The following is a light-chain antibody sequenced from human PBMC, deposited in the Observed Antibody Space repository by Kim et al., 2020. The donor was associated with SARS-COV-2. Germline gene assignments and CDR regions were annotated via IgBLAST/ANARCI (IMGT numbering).Light chain of an antibody. V-gene: IGKV1-5*03. CDR1: ETINSR. CDR3: QQYNFYYT. Sequence: DIQMTLSPSTLSASVGDRVTITCRASETINSRLAWYQQKPGKAPKLLIYKASNLESGVSSRFSGSGSGTEFTLTISSLQPDDFATYYCQQYNFYYTFGQGTKLEI. CDR2: KAS. J-gene: IGKJ2*01.